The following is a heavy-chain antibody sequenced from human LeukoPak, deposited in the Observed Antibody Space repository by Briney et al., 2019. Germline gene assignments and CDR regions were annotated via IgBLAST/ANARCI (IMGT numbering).Heavy chain of an antibody. V-gene: IGHV4-34*01. CDR2: INHSGST. Sequence: PSETLSLTCAVYGGSFSGYYWSWIRQPPGKGLEGIGEINHSGSTNYNPSLKSRVTISVDTSKNQFSLKLRSVTAADTAVYYCARLSKDTVVLPAAMAHYFDYWGQGTLVTVSS. J-gene: IGHJ4*02. CDR3: ARLSKDTVVLPAAMAHYFDY. CDR1: GGSFSGYY. D-gene: IGHD2-2*01.